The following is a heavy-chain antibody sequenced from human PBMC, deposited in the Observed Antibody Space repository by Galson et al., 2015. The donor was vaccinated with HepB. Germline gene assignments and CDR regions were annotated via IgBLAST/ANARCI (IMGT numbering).Heavy chain of an antibody. CDR3: ASPYDFLWGSYRPTHFDI. CDR1: AFNFSNFA. V-gene: IGHV3-23*01. CDR2: IIGRGGNT. Sequence: SLRLSCAASAFNFSNFAMSWVRQAPGKGLEWVSSIIGRGGNTYYADSVEGRFTISRDTSNNALFLQMTSLRAEDTAIYYCASPYDFLWGSYRPTHFDIWGQGTMVIVSS. J-gene: IGHJ3*02. D-gene: IGHD3-16*02.